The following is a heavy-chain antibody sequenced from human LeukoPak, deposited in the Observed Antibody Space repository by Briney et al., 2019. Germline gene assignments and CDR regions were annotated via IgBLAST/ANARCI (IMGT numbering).Heavy chain of an antibody. CDR3: ATSYYYDSSGYHDAFDI. V-gene: IGHV1-69*05. D-gene: IGHD3-22*01. Sequence: SVKVSCKASGGTFSSYAISWVRQAPGQGLEWMGRIIPIFGTANYAQKLQGRVTITTDESTSTAYMELSSLRSEDTAVYYCATSYYYDSSGYHDAFDIRGQGTMVTVSS. J-gene: IGHJ3*02. CDR2: IIPIFGTA. CDR1: GGTFSSYA.